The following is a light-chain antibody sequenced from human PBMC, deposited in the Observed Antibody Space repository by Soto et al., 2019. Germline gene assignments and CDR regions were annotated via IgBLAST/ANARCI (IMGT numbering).Light chain of an antibody. CDR3: SSYISSSTRV. J-gene: IGLJ2*01. V-gene: IGLV2-14*01. Sequence: QSALTQPASVSGSPGQSITISCTGTSSDVGGYNYVSWYQQHPGKAPKLMIYDVINRPSGVSNRFSGSKSGNTASLTISGLQAEDEADYYCSSYISSSTRVFGGGTKLTVL. CDR1: SSDVGGYNY. CDR2: DVI.